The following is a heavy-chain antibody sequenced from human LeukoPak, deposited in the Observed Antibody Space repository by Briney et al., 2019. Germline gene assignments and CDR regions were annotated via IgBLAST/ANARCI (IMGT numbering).Heavy chain of an antibody. CDR3: ARVPTIFGVDMYYFDF. V-gene: IGHV4-34*01. J-gene: IGHJ4*02. Sequence: SETLSLXCAVYGGSFSGYYWSWIRQPPGKGLEWIGEINHSGSTNYNPSLKSRVTISVDTSKNQFSLKLSSVTAADTAVYYCARVPTIFGVDMYYFDFWGQGNLVTVSS. CDR1: GGSFSGYY. CDR2: INHSGST. D-gene: IGHD3-3*01.